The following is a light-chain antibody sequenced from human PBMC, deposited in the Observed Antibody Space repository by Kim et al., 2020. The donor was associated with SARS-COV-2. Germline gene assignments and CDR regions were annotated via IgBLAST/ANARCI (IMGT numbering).Light chain of an antibody. J-gene: IGKJ2*01. CDR2: GAS. CDR3: QQYNRWPPYI. Sequence: EIVMTQSPATLSVSPVERATLSCRASQSVGSNLAWYQQRPGQAPRLLIYGASTRATGVPARFSGSGSGTEFTLTISSPQSEDFAVYYCQQYNRWPPYIFGQGAKLEIK. CDR1: QSVGSN. V-gene: IGKV3-15*01.